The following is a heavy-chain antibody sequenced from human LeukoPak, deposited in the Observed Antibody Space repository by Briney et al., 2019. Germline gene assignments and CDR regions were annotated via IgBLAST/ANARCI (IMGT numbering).Heavy chain of an antibody. CDR1: GYSFSNYA. V-gene: IGHV7-4-1*02. Sequence: ASVTVSCKASGYSFSNYAMNWVRQAPGQGLEWMGWIHPSTGNPAYAQGFTGRFVFSLDASVSTTYLQISGLKAEDTAVYFCARALDSLGGLSLPDYWGQGTLVTVSS. D-gene: IGHD3-16*02. CDR2: IHPSTGNP. J-gene: IGHJ4*02. CDR3: ARALDSLGGLSLPDY.